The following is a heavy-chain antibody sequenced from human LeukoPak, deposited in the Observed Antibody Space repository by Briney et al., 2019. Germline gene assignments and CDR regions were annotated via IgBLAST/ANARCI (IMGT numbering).Heavy chain of an antibody. Sequence: GGSLRLSCAASGFTSSSYSMNWVRQAPGKGLEWVSSISSSSSYIYYADSVKGRFTISRDNAKNSLYLQTNSLRAEDTAVHYCARDGVLLWFGEFFDYWGQGTLVTVSS. CDR2: ISSSSSYI. J-gene: IGHJ4*02. CDR1: GFTSSSYS. V-gene: IGHV3-21*01. CDR3: ARDGVLLWFGEFFDY. D-gene: IGHD3-10*01.